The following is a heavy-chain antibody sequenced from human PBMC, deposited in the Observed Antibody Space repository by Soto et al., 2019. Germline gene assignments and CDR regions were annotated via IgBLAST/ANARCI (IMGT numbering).Heavy chain of an antibody. J-gene: IGHJ6*02. V-gene: IGHV1-69*12. CDR1: GGTFSNYA. CDR3: ARVEAVAGGYNYHGLDV. CDR2: IVPIFGTT. Sequence: QVQLVQSGAEVKKPGSSVKVSCKVSGGTFSNYAIDWVRLAPGHGLEWMGGIVPIFGTTYYTQKFQGRATIIADASTTTAYLGMSSLRSEDTCIYYCARVEAVAGGYNYHGLDVGGQGTAVTVSS. D-gene: IGHD6-19*01.